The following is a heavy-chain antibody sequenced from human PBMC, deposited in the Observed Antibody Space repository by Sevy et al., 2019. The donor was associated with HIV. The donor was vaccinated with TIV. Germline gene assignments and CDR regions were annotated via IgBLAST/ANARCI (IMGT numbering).Heavy chain of an antibody. D-gene: IGHD6-19*01. J-gene: IGHJ4*02. Sequence: GGSLRLSCAASGFTFSSYAMSWVRQAPGKGLEWVSAISGSGGSTYYADSVKGRFTISRDNSKNTLYLQVNSLRAEDTAVYYCAKAGAVAGTLDDYWAQGTLVTVSS. CDR3: AKAGAVAGTLDDY. CDR2: ISGSGGST. V-gene: IGHV3-23*01. CDR1: GFTFSSYA.